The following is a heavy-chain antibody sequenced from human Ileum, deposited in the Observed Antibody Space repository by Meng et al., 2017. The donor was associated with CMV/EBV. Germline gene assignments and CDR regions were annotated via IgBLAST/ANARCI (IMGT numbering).Heavy chain of an antibody. CDR1: GYIFTDYW. CDR2: IHPGDSDT. D-gene: IGHD2-2*01. CDR3: SRHKKAPYCSSTSCYETFGWFDP. Sequence: GESLKISCMGSGYIFTDYWIGWVRQMPGKGLEWVGIIHPGDSDTRYSPSFQGQVIISADKSITTAYLQWSSLKASDTAMYYCSRHKKAPYCSSTSCYETFGWFDPWGQGTLVTVSS. V-gene: IGHV5-51*01. J-gene: IGHJ5*02.